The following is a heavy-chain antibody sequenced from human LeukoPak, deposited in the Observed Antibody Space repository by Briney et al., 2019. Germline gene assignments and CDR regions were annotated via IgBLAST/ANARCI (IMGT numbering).Heavy chain of an antibody. V-gene: IGHV4-34*01. J-gene: IGHJ3*02. CDR2: INHSGST. CDR1: GGSFIGYY. Sequence: KSSETLSLTCAVYGGSFIGYYWSWIRQPPGKGLEWIGEINHSGSTNYNPSLKSRVTISVDTSKNQFSLKLSSVTAADTAVYYCARGSCSSTSCQNSDAFDIWGQGTMVTVSS. CDR3: ARGSCSSTSCQNSDAFDI. D-gene: IGHD2-2*01.